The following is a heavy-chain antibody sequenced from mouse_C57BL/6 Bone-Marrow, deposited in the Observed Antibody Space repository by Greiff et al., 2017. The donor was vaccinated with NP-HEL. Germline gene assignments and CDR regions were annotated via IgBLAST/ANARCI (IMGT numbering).Heavy chain of an antibody. CDR3: AKTTVVEGFAY. D-gene: IGHD1-1*01. CDR2: IYPGDGDT. V-gene: IGHV1-82*01. J-gene: IGHJ3*01. Sequence: QVQLQQSGPELVKPGASVKISCKASGYAFSSSWMNWVKQRPGKGLEWIGRIYPGDGDTNYNGKFKGKATLTADKSSSTAYMQLSSLTSEDSAVYFCAKTTVVEGFAYRGQGTLVTVSA. CDR1: GYAFSSSW.